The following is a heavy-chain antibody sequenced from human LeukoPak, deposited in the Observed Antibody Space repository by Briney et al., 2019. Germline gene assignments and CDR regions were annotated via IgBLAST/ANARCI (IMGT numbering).Heavy chain of an antibody. D-gene: IGHD4-17*01. Sequence: GASVKVSRKTSGYTFTGYFMHWVRQAPGQGLEWMGWINPNSGGTNYAQKFQGRVTMTRDTSISTAYMELPRLRSDDTAMYYCSREGDYGDYGRLWYFDLWGRGTLVTVSS. CDR3: SREGDYGDYGRLWYFDL. V-gene: IGHV1-2*02. CDR1: GYTFTGYF. J-gene: IGHJ2*01. CDR2: INPNSGGT.